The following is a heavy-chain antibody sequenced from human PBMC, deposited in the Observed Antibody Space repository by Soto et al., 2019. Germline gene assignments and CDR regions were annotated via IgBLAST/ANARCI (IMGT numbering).Heavy chain of an antibody. CDR3: AKGFDYGDTKHIDH. J-gene: IGHJ4*02. CDR1: GVGFRTQA. V-gene: IGHV3-23*01. CDR2: ITNTGLTT. D-gene: IGHD4-17*01. Sequence: GGSLRIASASSGVGFRTQALTRVRQAPGKGLEWLSSITNTGLTTHYADSVKGRFTISRENSRNTLHLQMNNLRVDDTAIYYCAKGFDYGDTKHIDHWGQGTLVTVSS.